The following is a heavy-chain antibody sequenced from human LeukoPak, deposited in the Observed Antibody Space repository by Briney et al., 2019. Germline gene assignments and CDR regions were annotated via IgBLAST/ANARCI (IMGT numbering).Heavy chain of an antibody. Sequence: PGRSLRLPCAATGFTFSSYAMHWVRQAPVKVLALVAVLSYDGSNKYYADSVKGRFTISRDNSKNTLYLQMNSLRAEDTAVYYCARDEPLGGTYGDYIPFDIWGQGTMVTVSS. J-gene: IGHJ3*02. CDR3: ARDEPLGGTYGDYIPFDI. CDR2: LSYDGSNK. CDR1: GFTFSSYA. D-gene: IGHD4-17*01. V-gene: IGHV3-30*04.